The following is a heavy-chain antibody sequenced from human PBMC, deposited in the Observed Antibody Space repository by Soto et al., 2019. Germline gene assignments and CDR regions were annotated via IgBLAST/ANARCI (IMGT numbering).Heavy chain of an antibody. V-gene: IGHV1-69*13. CDR3: ARVGAAAGSSWFDP. J-gene: IGHJ5*02. Sequence: SPVKVSCKACRGSFSSYAIRWLPQAPGKGLEWMGGIIPIFGTANYAQKFQGRVTITADESTSTAYMELSSLRSEDTAVYYRARVGAAAGSSWFDPWGQGTLVTVSS. CDR1: RGSFSSYA. CDR2: IIPIFGTA. D-gene: IGHD6-13*01.